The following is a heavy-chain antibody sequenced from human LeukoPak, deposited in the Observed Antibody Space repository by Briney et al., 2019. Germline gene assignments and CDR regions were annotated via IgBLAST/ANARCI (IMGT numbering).Heavy chain of an antibody. D-gene: IGHD3-10*01. Sequence: PSETLSLTCTVSGGSISSSSYYWGWIRQPPGKGLEWIGYIYYSGSTNYNPSLKSRVTISVDTSKNQFSLKLSSVTAADTAVYYCARAKMVRGVRSNWFDPWGQGTLVTVSS. CDR1: GGSISSSSYY. CDR3: ARAKMVRGVRSNWFDP. J-gene: IGHJ5*02. CDR2: IYYSGST. V-gene: IGHV4-61*05.